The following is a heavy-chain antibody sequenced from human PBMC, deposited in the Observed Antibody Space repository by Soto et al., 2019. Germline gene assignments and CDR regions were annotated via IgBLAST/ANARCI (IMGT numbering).Heavy chain of an antibody. CDR2: IYPATGDT. J-gene: IGHJ4*02. V-gene: IGHV1-2*02. CDR1: GYIFIGSY. CDR3: ARGPSE. Sequence: QVQLVQSGAEMKSPGSSVKVSCKAIGYIFIGSYLHWIRQAPGQGPEWMGSIYPATGDTDYAQTYQGRVILTGDTAIGTAYMELKWLTFDDTGMYYCARGPSEWGQGTLVTVSS.